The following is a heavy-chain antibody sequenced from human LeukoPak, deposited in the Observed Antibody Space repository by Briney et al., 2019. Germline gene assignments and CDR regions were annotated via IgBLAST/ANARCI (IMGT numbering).Heavy chain of an antibody. J-gene: IGHJ4*02. V-gene: IGHV4-38-2*02. Sequence: SETLSLTCTVSGYSISSGYYWGWIRQPPGKGLEWIGSIYHSGSTYYNPSLKSRVTISVDTSKNQFSLKLSSVTAADTAVYYCASQSYCSGGSCYSAVDYWGQGTLVTVSS. CDR1: GYSISSGYY. D-gene: IGHD2-15*01. CDR3: ASQSYCSGGSCYSAVDY. CDR2: IYHSGST.